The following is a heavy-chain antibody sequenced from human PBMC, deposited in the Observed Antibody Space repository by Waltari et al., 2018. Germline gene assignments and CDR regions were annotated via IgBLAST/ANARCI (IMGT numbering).Heavy chain of an antibody. CDR3: SRSPAGYSRSDY. CDR2: IDDDGTGP. Sequence: EVRLEESGGGLVQPGGSLRLSCAASGFAFSSYWMHWVRQAPGKGVVWGSRIDDDGTGPTYADSVMGRFTISRDNAKNTVYLEMNSLRAEDTAVYYCSRSPAGYSRSDYWGQGTLVTVSS. D-gene: IGHD5-18*01. J-gene: IGHJ4*02. CDR1: GFAFSSYW. V-gene: IGHV3-74*01.